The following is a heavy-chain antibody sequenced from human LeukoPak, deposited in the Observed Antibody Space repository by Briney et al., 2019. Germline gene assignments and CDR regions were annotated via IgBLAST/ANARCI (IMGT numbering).Heavy chain of an antibody. Sequence: GGSLRLSCAASGFTFSSYAMHWVRQAPGKGLEWVAVISYDGSNKYYADSVKGRFTISRDSYMNTLYLQMNSLRAEDTAVYYCAQARSSSAYGPLGVSWGQGTLVIVSS. CDR2: ISYDGSNK. D-gene: IGHD5-12*01. J-gene: IGHJ5*02. V-gene: IGHV3-30*14. CDR3: AQARSSSAYGPLGVS. CDR1: GFTFSSYA.